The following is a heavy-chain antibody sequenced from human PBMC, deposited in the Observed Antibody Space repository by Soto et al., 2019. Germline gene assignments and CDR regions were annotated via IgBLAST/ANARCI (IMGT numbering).Heavy chain of an antibody. J-gene: IGHJ4*02. V-gene: IGHV1-18*01. D-gene: IGHD5-12*01. Sequence: GASVKVSCKASGYTFTSYGISWVRQAPGQGLEWMGWISAYNGNTNYAQKLQGRVTMTTDTSTSTAYMELRSLRHEDTALYYCVRGLMATSPHLDNWGQGTLVTVSS. CDR3: VRGLMATSPHLDN. CDR1: GYTFTSYG. CDR2: ISAYNGNT.